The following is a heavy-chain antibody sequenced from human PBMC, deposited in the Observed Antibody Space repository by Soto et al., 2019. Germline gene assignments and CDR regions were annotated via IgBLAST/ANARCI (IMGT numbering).Heavy chain of an antibody. CDR2: INAGNGNT. D-gene: IGHD3-22*01. J-gene: IGHJ6*02. Sequence: ASVKVSCKASGYTFTSYGIHWVRQAPGQRLEWTGWINAGNGNTKYSEKFQGRVTITRDTSAGTAYLELSSLRSEDTAVYYCARDPNDSSAYYHHYYYGMDVWGQGTTVTVSS. CDR1: GYTFTSYG. CDR3: ARDPNDSSAYYHHYYYGMDV. V-gene: IGHV1-3*01.